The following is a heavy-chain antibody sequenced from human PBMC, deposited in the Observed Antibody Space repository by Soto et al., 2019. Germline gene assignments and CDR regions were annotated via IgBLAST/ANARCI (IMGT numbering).Heavy chain of an antibody. Sequence: SQTLSLTCAVYGGSFRGYYWSWIRQPPGKGLEWIGEINHSGSTNYNPSLKSRVTISVDTSKNQFSLKLSSVTAADTAVYYCARRAPAVFGVVILKSNWFDPWGQGTLVTVSS. CDR1: GGSFRGYY. CDR3: ARRAPAVFGVVILKSNWFDP. V-gene: IGHV4-34*01. J-gene: IGHJ5*02. CDR2: INHSGST. D-gene: IGHD3-3*01.